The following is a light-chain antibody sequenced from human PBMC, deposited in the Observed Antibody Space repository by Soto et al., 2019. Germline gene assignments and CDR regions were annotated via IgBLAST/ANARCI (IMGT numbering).Light chain of an antibody. J-gene: IGKJ2*01. CDR2: KAT. Sequence: DIQMTQSPSTLSASVGDGVTITCRASQSIGYGLAWYQQRPGKAPKLLIYKATNLQEGVPSRFSGSGSGTDFSLTISSLQPVDSATYYCQQYNDFQYTFGQGTKLE. CDR3: QQYNDFQYT. V-gene: IGKV1-5*03. CDR1: QSIGYG.